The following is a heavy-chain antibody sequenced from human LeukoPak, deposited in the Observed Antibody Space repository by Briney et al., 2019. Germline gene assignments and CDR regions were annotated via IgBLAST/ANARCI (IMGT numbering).Heavy chain of an antibody. CDR2: ISSSSSYI. Sequence: GGSLRLSCAASGFTFSSYAMSWVRQAPGKGLEWVSSISSSSSYIYYADSVKGRFTISRDNAKNSLYLQMNSLRAEDTAVYCARDGSYVLRYFDYWGQGTLVTVSS. CDR1: GFTFSSYA. D-gene: IGHD2-15*01. V-gene: IGHV3-21*01. J-gene: IGHJ4*02. CDR3: ARDGSYVLRYFDY.